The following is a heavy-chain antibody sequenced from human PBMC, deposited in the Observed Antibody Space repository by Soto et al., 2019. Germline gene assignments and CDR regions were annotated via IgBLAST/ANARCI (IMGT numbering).Heavy chain of an antibody. CDR3: ARDVGDYCDYSDY. D-gene: IGHD4-17*01. CDR2: ISSSSTYI. Sequence: EVQLVESGGGLVKPGGSLRLSCAASGFTFSTFTMNWVRQAPGKGLEWVSSISSSSTYIYYADSVKGRFTISRDNAENSMYLQMNILRAEDTAVYYCARDVGDYCDYSDYWGQGTLVTVSS. V-gene: IGHV3-21*01. CDR1: GFTFSTFT. J-gene: IGHJ4*02.